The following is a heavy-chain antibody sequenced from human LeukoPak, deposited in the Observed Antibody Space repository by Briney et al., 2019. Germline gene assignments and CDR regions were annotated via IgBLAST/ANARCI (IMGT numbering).Heavy chain of an antibody. CDR2: ITSSSYI. V-gene: IGHV3-21*01. Sequence: GGSLRLSCAASGFTFNSFAMNWVRQAPGKGLEWVSSITSSSYIYYADSVKGRFTISRDNAKNSLYLQMNSLRAEDTAVYYCARDLEMATVYWGQGTLVTVSS. D-gene: IGHD5-24*01. CDR1: GFTFNSFA. J-gene: IGHJ4*02. CDR3: ARDLEMATVY.